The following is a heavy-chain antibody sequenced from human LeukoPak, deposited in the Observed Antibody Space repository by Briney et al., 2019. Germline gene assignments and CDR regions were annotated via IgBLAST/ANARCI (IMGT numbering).Heavy chain of an antibody. D-gene: IGHD2-15*01. J-gene: IGHJ4*02. V-gene: IGHV3-23*01. CDR1: GFTFNNYA. Sequence: GGSLRLSCAASGFTFNNYAMSWVRQAPGEGLEWVSSFSGSGGSTYYADSVKGRFTISRDNFKNTLYLQMNSLRAEDTAIYYCAKSGLNRFDYWGQGTLVTVSS. CDR2: FSGSGGST. CDR3: AKSGLNRFDY.